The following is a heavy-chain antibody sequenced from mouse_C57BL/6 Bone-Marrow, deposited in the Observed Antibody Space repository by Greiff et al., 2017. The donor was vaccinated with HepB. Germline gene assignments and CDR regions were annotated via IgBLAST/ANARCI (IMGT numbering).Heavy chain of an antibody. J-gene: IGHJ3*01. CDR3: TSDCYGSSLGFAY. CDR1: GFNIKDDY. Sequence: VQLQQSGAELVRPGASVKLSCTASGFNIKDDYMHWVKQRPEQGLEWIGWIDPENGDTEYASKFQGKATITADTSSNTAYLQLSSLTSEDTAVYYCTSDCYGSSLGFAYWGQGTLVTVSA. D-gene: IGHD1-1*01. V-gene: IGHV14-4*01. CDR2: IDPENGDT.